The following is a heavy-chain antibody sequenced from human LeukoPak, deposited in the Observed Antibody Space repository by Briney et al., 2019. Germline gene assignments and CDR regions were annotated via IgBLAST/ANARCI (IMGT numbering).Heavy chain of an antibody. CDR1: GGSISSGGYY. CDR2: IYYSGST. CDR3: ARDGGYSYGYGDAFDI. Sequence: PSQTLSLTCTVSGGSISSGGYYWSWIRQHPGKGLEWIGYIYYSGSTYYNPSLKSRVTISVDTSKNQFSLKLGSVTAADTAVYYCARDGGYSYGYGDAFDIWGQGTMVTVSS. J-gene: IGHJ3*02. D-gene: IGHD5-18*01. V-gene: IGHV4-31*03.